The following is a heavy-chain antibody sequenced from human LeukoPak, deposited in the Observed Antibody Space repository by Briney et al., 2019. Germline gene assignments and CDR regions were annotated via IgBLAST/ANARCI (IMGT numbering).Heavy chain of an antibody. CDR3: AKEAGRDDFWDYFDC. CDR2: ITWNSGSR. Sequence: PGGSLRLSCAASGFTFDDYAMHWVRRVPGKGLEWVSGITWNSGSRGYADSVKGRFTISRDNAKNSLYLQMNSLSPEDTALYYCAKEAGRDDFWDYFDCWGQGTLVTVSS. V-gene: IGHV3-9*01. CDR1: GFTFDDYA. J-gene: IGHJ4*02. D-gene: IGHD5-24*01.